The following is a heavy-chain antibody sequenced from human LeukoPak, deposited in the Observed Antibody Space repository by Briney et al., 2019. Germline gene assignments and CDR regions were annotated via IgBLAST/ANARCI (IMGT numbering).Heavy chain of an antibody. V-gene: IGHV3-23*01. D-gene: IGHD4-17*01. CDR1: GFTFSSYG. CDR2: ISGSGGST. J-gene: IGHJ5*02. CDR3: ARTKMTTVTTLLYNWFDP. Sequence: GGSLRLSCAASGFTFSSYGMSWVRQAPGKGLEWVSAISGSGGSTYYADSVKGRFAISRDNSKNTLYLQMNSLRAEDTAVCYCARTKMTTVTTLLYNWFDPWGQGTLVTVSS.